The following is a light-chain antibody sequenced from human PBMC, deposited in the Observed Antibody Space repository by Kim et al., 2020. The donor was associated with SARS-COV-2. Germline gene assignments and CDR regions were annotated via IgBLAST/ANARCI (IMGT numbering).Light chain of an antibody. CDR2: GAS. CDR3: QQYNNWPPT. J-gene: IGKJ1*01. CDR1: QSVSSN. V-gene: IGKV3-15*01. Sequence: EIVMTQSPATLSVSPGERATLSCRASQSVSSNLAWYQKKPGQAPRLFIYGASTRATGIPARFSGSGAGTEFTLTISSLQSEDFAVYYCQQYNNWPPTFGQGTKVDIK.